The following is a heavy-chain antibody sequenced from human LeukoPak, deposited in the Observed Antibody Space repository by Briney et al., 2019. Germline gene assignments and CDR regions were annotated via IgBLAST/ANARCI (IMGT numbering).Heavy chain of an antibody. Sequence: PGGSLRLSCAASGFTFSDHYMDWVRQAPGKGLEWVGRTRNKANTYTTEYAASVKGRFTISRDDSKNSLFLQMNSLNSEDTAVYYCARVGLSSGYYMNDYWGQGTLVTVSS. V-gene: IGHV3-72*01. CDR2: TRNKANTYTT. J-gene: IGHJ4*02. CDR3: ARVGLSSGYYMNDY. D-gene: IGHD3-22*01. CDR1: GFTFSDHY.